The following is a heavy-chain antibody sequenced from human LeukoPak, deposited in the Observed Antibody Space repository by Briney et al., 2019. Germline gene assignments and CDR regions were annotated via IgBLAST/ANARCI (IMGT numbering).Heavy chain of an antibody. Sequence: APMKTSSKAFGFPFSSLCYRRGRQGPGQGVEGGGWVNAYNGNTNYAQKLQGRVTMTTDTSTSTAYMELRSLRSDDTAVYYCAREGGGYCTNGVCYTHFDYWGQGTLVTVSS. V-gene: IGHV1-18*01. D-gene: IGHD2-8*01. J-gene: IGHJ4*02. CDR1: GFPFSSLC. CDR3: AREGGGYCTNGVCYTHFDY. CDR2: VNAYNGNT.